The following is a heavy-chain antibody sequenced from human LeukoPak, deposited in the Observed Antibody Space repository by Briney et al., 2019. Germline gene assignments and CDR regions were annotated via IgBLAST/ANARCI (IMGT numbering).Heavy chain of an antibody. D-gene: IGHD3-10*01. CDR1: GGSISSSSYY. Sequence: SETLSLTCTVSGGSISSSSYYWGWIRQPPGKGLEWIGSIYYSGSTYYNPSLKSRVTISVDTSKNQFSLKLSSVTAADTAVYYCARHGTVSMVRGVIKYWGQGTLVTVSS. V-gene: IGHV4-39*01. J-gene: IGHJ4*02. CDR3: ARHGTVSMVRGVIKY. CDR2: IYYSGST.